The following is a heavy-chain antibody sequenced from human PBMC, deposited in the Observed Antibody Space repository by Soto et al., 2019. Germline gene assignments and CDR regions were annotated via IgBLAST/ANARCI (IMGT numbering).Heavy chain of an antibody. D-gene: IGHD1-26*01. CDR3: ARESGRFTFDN. V-gene: IGHV3-43*01. CDR1: GFTFDDYT. CDR2: ITWDGGST. J-gene: IGHJ4*02. Sequence: GGSLRLSCAASGFTFDDYTMHWVRQTPEKGLEWVSLITWDGGSTFYAKSVRGRFTISRDNSRHSLSLQMRSLTTEDTALYYCARESGRFTFDNWGQGTLVTVSS.